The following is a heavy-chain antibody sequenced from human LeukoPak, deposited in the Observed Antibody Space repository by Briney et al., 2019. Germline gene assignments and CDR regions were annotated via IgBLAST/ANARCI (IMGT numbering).Heavy chain of an antibody. V-gene: IGHV4-59*01. CDR2: IYYSGST. Sequence: SETLSLTCTVSGGSISTYYWSWIRQPPGKGLEWIGFIYYSGSTNYNPSLKSRVTISVDTSKNQFSLKLSSVTAADTAVYYCAQGSSTWANIDYWGQGALVTVSS. CDR3: AQGSSTWANIDY. CDR1: GGSISTYY. J-gene: IGHJ4*02. D-gene: IGHD6-13*01.